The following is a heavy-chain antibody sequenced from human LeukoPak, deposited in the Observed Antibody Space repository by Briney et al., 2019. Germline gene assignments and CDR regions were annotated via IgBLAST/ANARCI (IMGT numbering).Heavy chain of an antibody. CDR1: GGSFSGYY. CDR3: ARLFLWTGTGDY. Sequence: SETLSLTCAVYGGSFSGYYWSWIRQPPGKGLEWIGEINHSGSTNYNPSLKSRVTISVDTSKNQFSLKLSSVTAADTAVYYCARLFLWTGTGDYWGQGTLVTVSS. V-gene: IGHV4-34*01. D-gene: IGHD3/OR15-3a*01. CDR2: INHSGST. J-gene: IGHJ4*02.